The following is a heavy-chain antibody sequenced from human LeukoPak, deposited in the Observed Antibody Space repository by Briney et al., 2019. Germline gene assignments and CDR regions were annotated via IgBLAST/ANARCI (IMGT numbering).Heavy chain of an antibody. J-gene: IGHJ4*02. CDR1: GGSISSSSYY. Sequence: PSETLSLTCTVSGGSISSSSYYWGWIRQPPGKGLEWIVSIYYSESTYYNPSLKSRVTISVDTSKNQFSLKLSSVTAADTAVYYCGYCSGGSCRRGYYFDYWGQGTLVTVSS. CDR2: IYYSEST. V-gene: IGHV4-39*01. D-gene: IGHD2-15*01. CDR3: GYCSGGSCRRGYYFDY.